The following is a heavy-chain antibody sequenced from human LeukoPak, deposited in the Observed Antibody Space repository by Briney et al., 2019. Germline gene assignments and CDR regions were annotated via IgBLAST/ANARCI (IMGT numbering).Heavy chain of an antibody. CDR1: GGSISGYY. D-gene: IGHD3-22*01. Sequence: SETLSLTCTVSGGSISGYYWSWIRQPPGKGLEWIGCISYSGSTKYNPSLKSRVSISLDTSKKQFSLHLSSVTAADTAVYYCVRNRAPYYYDSSGYYPYYYYYMDVWGKGTTVTVSS. V-gene: IGHV4-59*01. CDR3: VRNRAPYYYDSSGYYPYYYYYMDV. J-gene: IGHJ6*03. CDR2: ISYSGST.